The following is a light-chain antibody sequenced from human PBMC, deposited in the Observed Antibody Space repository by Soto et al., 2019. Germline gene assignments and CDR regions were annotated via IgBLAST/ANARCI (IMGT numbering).Light chain of an antibody. CDR2: WAS. J-gene: IGKJ3*01. Sequence: DIVMTQSPDSLAVSLGERATINCKSSQSVLYSPNNKNYLAWYQQKPGQPPKLLISWASTRESGVPDRFSGSGSGTDFTLTITSLQAEDEAVYYCQQFYSTLTFGPGTRVDIK. CDR1: QSVLYSPNNKNY. CDR3: QQFYSTLT. V-gene: IGKV4-1*01.